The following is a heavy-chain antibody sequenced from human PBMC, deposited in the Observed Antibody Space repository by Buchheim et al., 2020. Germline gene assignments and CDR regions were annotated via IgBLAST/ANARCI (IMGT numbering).Heavy chain of an antibody. Sequence: DVYLLESGGGLVQPGGSLRLSCAASGFAFKHYAMTWVRQAPGKGPEWVANIKRDGSEKYYVDSVKGRFTISRDNAKNSLYLQMNSLRDEDTAVYYCAKYEGYDYGPFDSWGQGTL. D-gene: IGHD5-18*01. CDR3: AKYEGYDYGPFDS. CDR1: GFAFKHYA. CDR2: IKRDGSEK. V-gene: IGHV3-7*03. J-gene: IGHJ4*02.